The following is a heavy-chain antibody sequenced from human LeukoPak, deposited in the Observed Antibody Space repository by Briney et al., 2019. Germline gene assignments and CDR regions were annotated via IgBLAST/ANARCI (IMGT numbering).Heavy chain of an antibody. CDR1: GGTFSSYA. Sequence: GASVKVSCKASGGTFSSYAISWVRQAPGQGLEWMGGIIPIFGTANYAQKFQGRVTITADESTSTAYMELSSLRSEDTAVYYCAGGLVLTRPWFDPWGQGTLVTVSS. V-gene: IGHV1-69*13. CDR3: AGGLVLTRPWFDP. CDR2: IIPIFGTA. D-gene: IGHD3-9*01. J-gene: IGHJ5*02.